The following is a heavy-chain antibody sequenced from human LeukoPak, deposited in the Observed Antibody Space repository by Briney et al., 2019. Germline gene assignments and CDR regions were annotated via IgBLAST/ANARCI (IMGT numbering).Heavy chain of an antibody. Sequence: GGSLRLSCAASGFTFSSYAMNWVRQAPGKGLEWVSGISGSGGSTYYADSVKSRFTISRDNYKNTVYLKMNSLRAEDTAVYYCAKDLYGDYVVDYWGQGTLVTVSS. CDR1: GFTFSSYA. D-gene: IGHD4-17*01. V-gene: IGHV3-23*01. CDR3: AKDLYGDYVVDY. J-gene: IGHJ4*02. CDR2: ISGSGGST.